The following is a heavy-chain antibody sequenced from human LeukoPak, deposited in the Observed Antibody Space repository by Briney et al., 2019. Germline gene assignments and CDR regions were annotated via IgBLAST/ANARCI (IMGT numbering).Heavy chain of an antibody. Sequence: PGGSLRLSCSGSGFTFTSYAMHWVRQSPGKGLEYVSYISGNGGSTYYADSVNGRFTISRDNSKNQVYLQMSSLRADETASYYCVKGGLYSGDYYGHWGQGTLVTVSS. CDR1: GFTFTSYA. CDR3: VKGGLYSGDYYGH. J-gene: IGHJ4*02. D-gene: IGHD1-26*01. CDR2: ISGNGGST. V-gene: IGHV3-64D*06.